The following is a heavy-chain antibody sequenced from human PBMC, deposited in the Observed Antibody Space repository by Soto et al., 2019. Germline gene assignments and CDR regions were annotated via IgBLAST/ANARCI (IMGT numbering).Heavy chain of an antibody. CDR1: GGSISSYY. D-gene: IGHD6-19*01. V-gene: IGHV4-59*01. CDR2: VYYSGTT. Sequence: PSETLSLTCTVSGGSISSYYWTWIRQPPGKGLEWVGYVYYSGTTYYNPSLQSRVTISVDTSKNQFSLKVKSVTAADTAIYYCARAGGTWRYFFDYWGQGYLVTVSS. J-gene: IGHJ4*02. CDR3: ARAGGTWRYFFDY.